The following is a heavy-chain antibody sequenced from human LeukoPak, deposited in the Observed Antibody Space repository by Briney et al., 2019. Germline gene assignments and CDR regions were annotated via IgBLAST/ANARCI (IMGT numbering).Heavy chain of an antibody. J-gene: IGHJ6*03. D-gene: IGHD1-7*01. CDR1: GFTFSSYA. Sequence: PGRSLRLSCAASGFTFSSYAMHWVRQAPGKGLEWVAVISYDGSNKYYADSVKGRFTISRDNAKKSLYLQMNSLRAEDTAVYYCASLPYNWDYVGDHYYYYMDVWGKGTTVTVSS. V-gene: IGHV3-30*04. CDR2: ISYDGSNK. CDR3: ASLPYNWDYVGDHYYYYMDV.